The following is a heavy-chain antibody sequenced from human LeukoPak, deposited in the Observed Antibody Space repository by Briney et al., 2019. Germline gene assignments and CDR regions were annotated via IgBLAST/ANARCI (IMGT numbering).Heavy chain of an antibody. J-gene: IGHJ5*02. V-gene: IGHV7-4-1*02. CDR2: INTNTGNP. CDR3: ARDRLNYYDSSGLNWFDP. D-gene: IGHD3-22*01. Sequence: APVKVSCKASGYTFTSYAMNWVRQAPGQGLEWMGWINTNTGNPTYAQGFTGRFVFSLDTSVSTAYLQISSLKAEDTAVYYCARDRLNYYDSSGLNWFDPWGQGTLVTVSS. CDR1: GYTFTSYA.